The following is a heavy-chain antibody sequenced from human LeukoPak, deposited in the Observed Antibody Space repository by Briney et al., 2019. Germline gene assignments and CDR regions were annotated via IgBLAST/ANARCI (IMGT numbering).Heavy chain of an antibody. CDR3: AKLLFWSNYNDAFDI. CDR1: GFTVSKYD. D-gene: IGHD3-3*01. J-gene: IGHJ3*02. CDR2: IGIVGDT. Sequence: GGSLRLSCAASGFTVSKYDMHWVRQATGKGLEWVSAIGIVGDTYYRGSVKGRFTMSRENGNNNVYLQMNSLRDGDTAVYFCAKLLFWSNYNDAFDIWGRGTMVTVSS. V-gene: IGHV3-13*01.